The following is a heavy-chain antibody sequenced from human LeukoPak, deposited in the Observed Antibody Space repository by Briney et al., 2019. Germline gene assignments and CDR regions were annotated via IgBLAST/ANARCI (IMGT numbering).Heavy chain of an antibody. CDR1: GGSISSYY. J-gene: IGHJ4*02. D-gene: IGHD3-22*01. Sequence: SETLSLTCTVSGGSISSYYWSWIRQPPGKGLEWIGYIYYSGSTNYNPSLKSRVTISVDTSKNQFSLKLSSVTAADTAVYYCAAYDYYDSRYFDYWGQATLVTVST. CDR2: IYYSGST. CDR3: AAYDYYDSRYFDY. V-gene: IGHV4-59*01.